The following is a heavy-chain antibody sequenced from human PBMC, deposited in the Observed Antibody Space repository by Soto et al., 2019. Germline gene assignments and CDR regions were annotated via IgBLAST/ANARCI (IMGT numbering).Heavy chain of an antibody. CDR1: GGSFSGYY. CDR3: ARGWYDAFDI. D-gene: IGHD2-15*01. Sequence: QVQLQQWGAGLLKPSETLSLTCAVYGGSFSGYYWSWIRQPPGKGLEWIGEINHSGSTNYNPSLKSRVTISVDTSKNQFSLQLSSVTAADTAVYYCARGWYDAFDIWGQGTMVTVSS. J-gene: IGHJ3*02. CDR2: INHSGST. V-gene: IGHV4-34*01.